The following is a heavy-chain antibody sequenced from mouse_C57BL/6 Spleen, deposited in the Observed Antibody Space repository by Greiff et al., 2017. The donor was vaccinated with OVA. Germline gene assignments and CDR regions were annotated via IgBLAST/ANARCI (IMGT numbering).Heavy chain of an antibody. J-gene: IGHJ2*01. CDR3: YSNYVGY. V-gene: IGHV1-69*01. CDR2: IDPSDSYT. Sequence: QVHVKQPGAELVMPGASVKLSCKASGYTFTSYWMHWVKQRPGQGLEWIGEIDPSDSYTNYNQKFKGKSTLTVDKSSSTAYMQLSSLTSEDSAVYYCYSNYVGYWGQGTTLTVSS. CDR1: GYTFTSYW. D-gene: IGHD2-5*01.